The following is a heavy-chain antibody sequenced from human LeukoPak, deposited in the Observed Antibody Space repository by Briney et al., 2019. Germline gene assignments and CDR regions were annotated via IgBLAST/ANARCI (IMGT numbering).Heavy chain of an antibody. D-gene: IGHD6-6*01. J-gene: IGHJ4*02. V-gene: IGHV4-38-2*02. CDR3: SRESSSSSDC. CDR1: GSSISSDYY. CDR2: SHHNGRT. Sequence: SETLSLTCAVSGSSISSDYYWSWIRQPPGKGLEWIGSSHHNGRTYYSPSLKSRATISVDTSKNQFSLRLSSVTAADTALYFCSRESSSSSDCWGQGTLVTVSS.